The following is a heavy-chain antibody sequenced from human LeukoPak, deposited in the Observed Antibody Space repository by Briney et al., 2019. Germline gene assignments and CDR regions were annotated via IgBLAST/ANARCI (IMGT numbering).Heavy chain of an antibody. V-gene: IGHV5-51*01. CDR2: IYPADSDT. CDR1: GYSFSSSW. D-gene: IGHD3-10*01. J-gene: IGHJ4*02. CDR3: ARQSAGVDY. Sequence: GESLKISCKGSGYSFSSSWIGWARQMPGKGLEWMGIIYPADSDTRYSPSFQGQVTISADKSINTAYLQWSSLKASDTAMYYCARQSAGVDYWGQGTLVTVSS.